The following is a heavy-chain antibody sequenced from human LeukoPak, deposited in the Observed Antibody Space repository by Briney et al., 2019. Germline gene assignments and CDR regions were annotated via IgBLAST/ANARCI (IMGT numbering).Heavy chain of an antibody. D-gene: IGHD3-3*01. V-gene: IGHV4-61*02. CDR2: IYTSGST. Sequence: SETLSLTCTVSGGSISSGSYYWSWIRQPAGKGLEWIGRIYTSGSTNYNPSLKSRVTISVDTSKNQFSPKLSSVAAADTAVYYCARVIRADFWSGYPTVYYYYMDVWGKGTTVTVSS. CDR1: GGSISSGSYY. CDR3: ARVIRADFWSGYPTVYYYYMDV. J-gene: IGHJ6*03.